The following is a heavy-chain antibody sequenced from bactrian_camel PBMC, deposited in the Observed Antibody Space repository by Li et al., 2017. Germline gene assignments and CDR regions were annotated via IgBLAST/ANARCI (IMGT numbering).Heavy chain of an antibody. J-gene: IGHJ4*01. CDR1: GHTSRTYC. Sequence: QVQLVESGGGSVQAGGSLRLSCAASGHTSRTYCMGWFRQAPGKEREGVAAIDSDGKTIVAEHLKGRFTISQDKAKNTMYLQLDNLKSEDTAMYYCAADSRPTIRCWDYDPYEYNNWGQGTQVTVS. D-gene: IGHD4*01. CDR3: AADSRPTIRCWDYDPYEYNN. CDR2: IDSDGKT. V-gene: IGHV3S53*01.